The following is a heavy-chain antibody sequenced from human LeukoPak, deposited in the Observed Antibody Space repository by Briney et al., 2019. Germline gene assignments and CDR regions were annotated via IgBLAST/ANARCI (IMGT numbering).Heavy chain of an antibody. V-gene: IGHV4-39*01. CDR3: ALLYCGGDCYPDY. J-gene: IGHJ4*02. Sequence: SETLSLTCTVSGGSISSSSYCWGWIRQPPGKGLEWIGSIYYSGSTYYNPSLKSRVTISVDTSKNQFSLKLSSVTAADTAVFYCALLYCGGDCYPDYWGQGTLVTVSS. D-gene: IGHD2-21*02. CDR2: IYYSGST. CDR1: GGSISSSSYC.